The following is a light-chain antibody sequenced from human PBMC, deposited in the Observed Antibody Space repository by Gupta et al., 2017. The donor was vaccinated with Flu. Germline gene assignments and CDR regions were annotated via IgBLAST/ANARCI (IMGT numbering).Light chain of an antibody. CDR3: QQSNTTRRT. CDR2: AAS. CDR1: HSISNY. J-gene: IGKJ1*01. Sequence: DIEMTQSPSSLSASVGDRVTVTCRTGHSISNYLNWYQQKPGKATKLLIYAASSVKSGVPSRFSGSASGKDFTLTISSQQHEAFATYYRQQSNTTRRTFGQGTKVEI. V-gene: IGKV1-39*01.